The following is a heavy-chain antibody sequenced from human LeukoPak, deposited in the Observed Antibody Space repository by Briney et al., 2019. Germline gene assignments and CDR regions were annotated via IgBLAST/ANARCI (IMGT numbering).Heavy chain of an antibody. CDR1: GFTVSSSY. V-gene: IGHV3-53*04. J-gene: IGHJ4*02. CDR2: FYGGGGT. Sequence: PGGSLRLSCTASGFTVSSSYMTWVRKAQGKGLVWVSLFYGGGGTFYADSVKGRYTISRHNFENTLYLQMNNLRSEDTAVYYCARVGVGTVAGNYFDDWGQGTLVTVSS. CDR3: ARVGVGTVAGNYFDD. D-gene: IGHD6-19*01.